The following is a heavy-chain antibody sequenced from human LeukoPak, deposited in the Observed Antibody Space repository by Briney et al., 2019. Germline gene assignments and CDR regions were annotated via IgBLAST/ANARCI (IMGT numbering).Heavy chain of an antibody. CDR3: VKQTLSSGLDY. J-gene: IGHJ4*02. Sequence: GGSLSLSCEASGFTFTTYAMHWFRQAPGKGLKWVAVISSDISYKSYADSVKGRFSISRDNSKNTLNLQMDSLRAEDTAVYYCVKQTLSSGLDYWGQGTLVTVSS. CDR1: GFTFTTYA. D-gene: IGHD6-19*01. V-gene: IGHV3-30*18. CDR2: ISSDISYK.